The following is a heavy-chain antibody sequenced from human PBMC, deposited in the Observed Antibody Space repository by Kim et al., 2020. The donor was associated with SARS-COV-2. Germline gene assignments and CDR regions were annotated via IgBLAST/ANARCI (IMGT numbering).Heavy chain of an antibody. J-gene: IGHJ3*02. CDR1: GFIVSNNY. V-gene: IGHV3-53*01. CDR2: IYSDGST. CDR3: AREGGYRAFDI. Sequence: GGSLRLSCAASGFIVSNNYMNWVRQAPGKGLEWVSIIYSDGSTYYADSVKGRFTISRHNSKNTLYLQMNSLRAEDTAVYYCAREGGYRAFDICGQGTMVT. D-gene: IGHD5-12*01.